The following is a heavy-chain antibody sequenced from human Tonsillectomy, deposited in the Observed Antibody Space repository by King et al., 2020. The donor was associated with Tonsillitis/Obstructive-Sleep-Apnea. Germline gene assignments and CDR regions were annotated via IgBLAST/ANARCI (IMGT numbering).Heavy chain of an antibody. J-gene: IGHJ4*02. CDR2: ISYDGSNK. CDR3: ARDWGLVGLQTYYFDY. D-gene: IGHD4-11*01. V-gene: IGHV3-30*04. CDR1: GFAFSSYA. Sequence: VQLVESGGGVVQPGRSLRLSCAASGFAFSSYAMHWVRQAPGKGLEWVAVISYDGSNKYYADSVKGRFTISRDNSKNTLYLQMNSLRAEDTAVYYCARDWGLVGLQTYYFDYWGQGTLVTVSS.